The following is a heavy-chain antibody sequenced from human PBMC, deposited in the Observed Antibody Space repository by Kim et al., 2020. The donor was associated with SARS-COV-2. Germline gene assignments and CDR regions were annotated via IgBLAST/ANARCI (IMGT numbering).Heavy chain of an antibody. CDR2: IYSGGST. V-gene: IGHV3-53*01. Sequence: GGSLRLSCAASGFTVSSNYMSWVRQAPGKGLEWVSVIYSGGSTYYADSVKGRFTISRDNSKNTLYLQMNSLRAEDTAVYYCARDYPWAAAGGYGMDVWGQGTTVTVSS. CDR3: ARDYPWAAAGGYGMDV. J-gene: IGHJ6*02. D-gene: IGHD6-13*01. CDR1: GFTVSSNY.